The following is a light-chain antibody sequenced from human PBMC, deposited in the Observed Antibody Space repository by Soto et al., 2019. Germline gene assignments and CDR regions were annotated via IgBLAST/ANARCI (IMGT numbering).Light chain of an antibody. J-gene: IGLJ3*02. CDR2: EVS. V-gene: IGLV2-14*01. Sequence: QSALTQPASVSGSPGQSITISCTGTSSDVGGYIFVSWYQHHPGKVPKLMIYEVSNRPSGVSNRFSGSKSGNTASLTISGLQAEDEADYYCSSYTSSSTVVFGGGTKLTVL. CDR3: SSYTSSSTVV. CDR1: SSDVGGYIF.